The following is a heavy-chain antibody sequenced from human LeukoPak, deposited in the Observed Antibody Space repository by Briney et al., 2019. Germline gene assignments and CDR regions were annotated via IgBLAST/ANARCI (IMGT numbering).Heavy chain of an antibody. CDR3: ARARLDYNNYFDY. CDR1: GFTVSTNY. Sequence: GGSLRPSCAASGFTVSTNYMSWVRQAPGKGLEWVSVIYIGGSTHYADSVKGRFTISRDNSKNTLYLQMNSLRAEDTAVYYCARARLDYNNYFDYWGQGTLVTVSS. J-gene: IGHJ4*02. D-gene: IGHD4-11*01. V-gene: IGHV3-66*02. CDR2: IYIGGST.